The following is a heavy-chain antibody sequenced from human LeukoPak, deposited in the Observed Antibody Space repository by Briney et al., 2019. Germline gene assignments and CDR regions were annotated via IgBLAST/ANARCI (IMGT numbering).Heavy chain of an antibody. CDR3: AKGGHSGTYYIRFDH. V-gene: IGHV3-43*02. Sequence: PTGGSLRLSCAASGFTFDDYAMLWVRPAPGKGLEWVSLISGDGGNIHHADSVKGRFTISRDNSKTSLSLQMNSLRTEDTALYYCAKGGHSGTYYIRFDHWGQGTLVTVSS. D-gene: IGHD3-10*01. CDR2: ISGDGGNI. CDR1: GFTFDDYA. J-gene: IGHJ4*02.